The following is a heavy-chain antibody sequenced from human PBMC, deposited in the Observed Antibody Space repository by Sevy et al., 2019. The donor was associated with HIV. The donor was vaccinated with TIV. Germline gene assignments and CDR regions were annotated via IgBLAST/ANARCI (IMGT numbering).Heavy chain of an antibody. CDR1: GFTFSSFV. CDR3: AKKMGGGSGMAFLVDY. Sequence: GGSLRLSCAASGFTFSSFVMAWVRQAPGKGLDWISVISGTGDYTYYADSVKGRFTISRDNSKNTLFLQMNSLRAEDTAIFYCAKKMGGGSGMAFLVDYWGQRTLVTVSS. CDR2: ISGTGDYT. J-gene: IGHJ4*02. D-gene: IGHD5-18*01. V-gene: IGHV3-23*01.